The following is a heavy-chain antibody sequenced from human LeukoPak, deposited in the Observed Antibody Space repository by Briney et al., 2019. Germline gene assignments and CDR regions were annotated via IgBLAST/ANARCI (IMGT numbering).Heavy chain of an antibody. Sequence: PGRSLRLSCAASGFTFDDYAMHWVRQAPGKGLEWVSGISWNSGSIGYADSVKGRFTISRDNAKNSLYLQMNSLRAEDTAVYYCARAARGSYTVDYWGQGTLVTVSS. CDR2: ISWNSGSI. J-gene: IGHJ4*02. V-gene: IGHV3-9*01. CDR1: GFTFDDYA. CDR3: ARAARGSYTVDY. D-gene: IGHD1-26*01.